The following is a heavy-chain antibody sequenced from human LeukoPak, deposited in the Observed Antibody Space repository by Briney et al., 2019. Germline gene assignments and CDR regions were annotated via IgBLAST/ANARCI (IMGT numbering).Heavy chain of an antibody. V-gene: IGHV3-48*01. D-gene: IGHD3-10*01. CDR1: GFTFSSYT. Sequence: GGSLRLSCAASGFTFSSYTMNWVRQAPGKGLEWVSYISGSGSTIYYADSVKGRFTISRDNAKNSLYLQMNSPRAEDTAVYYCAREGYYGSGLYYYYYMDVWGKGTTVTVSS. J-gene: IGHJ6*03. CDR2: ISGSGSTI. CDR3: AREGYYGSGLYYYYYMDV.